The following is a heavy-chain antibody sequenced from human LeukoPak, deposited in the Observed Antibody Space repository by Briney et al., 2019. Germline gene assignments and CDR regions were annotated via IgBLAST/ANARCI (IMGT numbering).Heavy chain of an antibody. D-gene: IGHD1-7*01. J-gene: IGHJ4*02. V-gene: IGHV3-74*01. CDR1: GFTFSSAW. CDR3: ARAGNYYFEY. CDR2: MNGDGSTI. Sequence: GESLRLSCAASGFTFSSAWMHWGRQAPGEGLVWVSRMNGDGSTINYADSVKGRFTISRDNTKNTLYLQMNELRAEDTAVYYCARAGNYYFEYWGQGTLVTVSS.